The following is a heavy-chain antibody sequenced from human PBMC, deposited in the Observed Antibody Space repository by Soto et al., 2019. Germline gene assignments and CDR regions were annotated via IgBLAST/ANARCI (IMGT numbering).Heavy chain of an antibody. D-gene: IGHD5-18*01. CDR1: GGSISSYY. CDR3: ARVPRGYSYGSVFDP. J-gene: IGHJ5*02. Sequence: QVQLQESGPGLVKPSETLSLTCTVSGGSISSYYWSWIRQPPGKGLEWIGYIYYSGSTNYNPSLKSRVTISVDTSKNQFSLKRSSVTAADTAVYYCARVPRGYSYGSVFDPWGQGTLVTVSS. V-gene: IGHV4-59*01. CDR2: IYYSGST.